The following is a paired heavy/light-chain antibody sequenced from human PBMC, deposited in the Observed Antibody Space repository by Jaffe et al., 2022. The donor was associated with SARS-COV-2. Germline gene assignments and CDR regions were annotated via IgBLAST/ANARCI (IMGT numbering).Light chain of an antibody. CDR2: SNN. J-gene: IGLJ1*01. Sequence: QSVLTQPPSASGTPGQRVTISCSGSSSNIGSNTVNWYQQLPGTAPKLLIYSNNQRPSGVPDRFSGSKSGTSASLAISGLQSEDEADYYCAAWDDSLNGPVYVFGTGTKVTVL. CDR3: AAWDDSLNGPVYV. V-gene: IGLV1-44*01. CDR1: SSNIGSNT.
Heavy chain of an antibody. D-gene: IGHD3-9*01. J-gene: IGHJ3*02. CDR2: IYYSGST. CDR1: GGSISSSSYY. V-gene: IGHV4-39*02. Sequence: QLQLQESGPGLVKPSETLSLTCTVSGGSISSSSYYWGWIRQPPGKGLEWIGSIYYSGSTYYNPSLKSRVTISVDTSKNQFSLKLSSVTAADTAVYYCARESSYYDILTGYLLRAFDIWGQGTMVTVSS. CDR3: ARESSYYDILTGYLLRAFDI.